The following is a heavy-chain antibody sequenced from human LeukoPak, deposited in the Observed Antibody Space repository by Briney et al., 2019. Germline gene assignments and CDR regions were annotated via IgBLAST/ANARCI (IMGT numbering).Heavy chain of an antibody. D-gene: IGHD3-3*02. Sequence: SETLSLTCAVYGGSFSGYYWSWIRQPPGKGLEWIGEINHSGSTNYNPSLKSRVTISVDTSKNQFSLKLSSVTAVDTAVYYCARVSSYYYYGMDVWGKGTTVTVSS. CDR3: ARVSSYYYYGMDV. CDR1: GGSFSGYY. V-gene: IGHV4-34*01. CDR2: INHSGST. J-gene: IGHJ6*04.